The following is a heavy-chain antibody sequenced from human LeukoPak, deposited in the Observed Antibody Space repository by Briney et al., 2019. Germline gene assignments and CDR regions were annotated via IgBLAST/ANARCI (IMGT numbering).Heavy chain of an antibody. CDR1: GGSISSYY. CDR2: IYYSGST. CDR3: ARQPRVGVVTAIQGAWAFDI. V-gene: IGHV4-59*08. J-gene: IGHJ3*02. D-gene: IGHD2-21*02. Sequence: PSETLSLTCTVSGGSISSYYWSWIRQPPGKGLEWIGYIYYSGSTNYNPSLKSRVTISVDTSKNQFSLKLSSVTAADTAVYYCARQPRVGVVTAIQGAWAFDIWGQGTMVTVSS.